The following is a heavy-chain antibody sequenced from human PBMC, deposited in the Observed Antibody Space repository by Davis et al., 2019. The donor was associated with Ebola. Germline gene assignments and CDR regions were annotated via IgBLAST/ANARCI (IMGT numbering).Heavy chain of an antibody. CDR1: GGSIISSSSY. J-gene: IGHJ4*02. D-gene: IGHD6-13*01. CDR3: WGFRGSWDFDY. CDR2: IYHSGST. V-gene: IGHV4-39*07. Sequence: SETLSLTCTVSGGSIISSSSYWGWIRQPPGKGLEWIGSIYHSGSTYYNPATYYNPSLKSRVTISIDTSKNQFSLKLSSVTAADTAVYYCWGFRGSWDFDYWGQGTLVTVSS.